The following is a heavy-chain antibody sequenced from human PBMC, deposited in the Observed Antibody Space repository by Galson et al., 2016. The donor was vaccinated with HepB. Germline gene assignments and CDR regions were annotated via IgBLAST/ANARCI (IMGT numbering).Heavy chain of an antibody. V-gene: IGHV3-72*01. Sequence: SLRLSCAVSGFTFSDHFMDWVRQAPGKRLEWVGRTRNKASDYFTEYAASVKGRFTISRDGSKSSLYLQMNSLRTEDTAVDYCVVYRSGYPSWGQGTLVTVSS. D-gene: IGHD3-22*01. CDR3: VVYRSGYPS. J-gene: IGHJ5*02. CDR1: GFTFSDHF. CDR2: TRNKASDYFT.